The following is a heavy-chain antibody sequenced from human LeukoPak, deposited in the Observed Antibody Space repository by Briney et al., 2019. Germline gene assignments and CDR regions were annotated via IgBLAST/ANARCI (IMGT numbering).Heavy chain of an antibody. CDR2: INGDGTST. CDR1: GFTFSTYW. V-gene: IGHV3-74*01. Sequence: GGSLRLFCAASGFTFSTYWMYWFRQAPGRGLVWVSRINGDGTSTSYADSVKGRFTISRDNAENTLYLQMNSLRAEDTAVYYCARSGGYNRLDYWGQGTLVTVPS. D-gene: IGHD5-18*01. J-gene: IGHJ4*02. CDR3: ARSGGYNRLDY.